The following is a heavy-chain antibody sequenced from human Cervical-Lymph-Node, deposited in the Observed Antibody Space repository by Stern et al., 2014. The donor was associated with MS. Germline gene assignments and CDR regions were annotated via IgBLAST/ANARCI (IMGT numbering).Heavy chain of an antibody. CDR1: GGSVGSGGYS. CDR2: IYFTGTT. V-gene: IGHV4-30-2*01. Sequence: QLQLQESDSRLVKPSQTLSLTCAVSGGSVGSGGYSWNWIRQPAGQGLEWIGNIYFTGTTYTNPSFQSRVPISVDRSKSQFYLNLSSLTAADTAVYYCARGHCSGGTCYFDSWGQGTLVTVSS. D-gene: IGHD2-15*01. CDR3: ARGHCSGGTCYFDS. J-gene: IGHJ4*01.